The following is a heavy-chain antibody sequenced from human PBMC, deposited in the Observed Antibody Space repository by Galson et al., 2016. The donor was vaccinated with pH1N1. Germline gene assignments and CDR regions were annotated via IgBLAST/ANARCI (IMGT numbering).Heavy chain of an antibody. V-gene: IGHV1-18*01. CDR2: ISAYNGNT. Sequence: SVKVSCKASGYTFTSYGINWVRQAPGQGLEWMGWISAYNGNTNYAQKLQGRVTMTTDTSTTTAYMELRSLRSDDTAVYSCARDLGWWVAYMDVGAKGTTVTVSS. CDR3: ARDLGWWVAYMDV. D-gene: IGHD2-15*01. J-gene: IGHJ6*03. CDR1: GYTFTSYG.